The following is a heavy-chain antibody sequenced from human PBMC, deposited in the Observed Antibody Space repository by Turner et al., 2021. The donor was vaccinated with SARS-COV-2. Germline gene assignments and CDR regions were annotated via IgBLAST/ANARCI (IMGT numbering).Heavy chain of an antibody. V-gene: IGHV3-30-3*01. CDR3: ARDLVATTQLFDY. CDR2: ISDDVSKK. D-gene: IGHD5-12*01. J-gene: IGHJ4*02. CDR1: GFTFSSYA. Sequence: QGQLVESGGGVVQPGRSLSPSCAASGFTFSSYAMHWVRQAPGKGLEWVAVISDDVSKKYDADSVKGRITIARDNSKNTLYLQMNSLRAEDTAVYYCARDLVATTQLFDYWGQGTLVTVSS.